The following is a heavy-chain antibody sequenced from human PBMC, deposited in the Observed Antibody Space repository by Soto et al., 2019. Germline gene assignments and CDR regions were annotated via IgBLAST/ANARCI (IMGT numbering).Heavy chain of an antibody. CDR1: GGSFSGYY. V-gene: IGHV4-34*01. CDR2: INHSGST. CDR3: ARGPTDYDY. J-gene: IGHJ4*02. D-gene: IGHD3-9*01. Sequence: TSETLSLTCAVYGGSFSGYYWSWIRQPPGKGLEWIGEINHSGSTNYNPSLKSRVTISVDTSKNQFSLKLSSVTAADTAVYYCARGPTDYDYWGQGTLVTVSS.